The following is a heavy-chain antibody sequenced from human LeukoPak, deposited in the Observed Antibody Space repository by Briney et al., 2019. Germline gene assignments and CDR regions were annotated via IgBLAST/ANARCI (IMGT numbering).Heavy chain of an antibody. J-gene: IGHJ4*02. CDR2: INHSGST. CDR1: GGSFSGYY. V-gene: IGHV4-34*01. CDR3: ARGRPYYYDSSGYYLDY. Sequence: PSETLSLTCAVYGGSFSGYYWSWIRQPPGKGLEWIGEINHSGSTNYNPSLKSRVTISVDTSKNQFSLKLSSVTAADTAVYYCARGRPYYYDSSGYYLDYWGQGTLVTVSS. D-gene: IGHD3-22*01.